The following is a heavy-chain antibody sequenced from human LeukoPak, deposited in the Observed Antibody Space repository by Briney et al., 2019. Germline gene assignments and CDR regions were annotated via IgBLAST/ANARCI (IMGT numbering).Heavy chain of an antibody. CDR2: IWHDGSNK. Sequence: PGGSLRLSCAVSGFTFSNYGIPWVRQAPGKGLEWVALIWHDGSNKYYADSVKGRFTISRDNSRNTLYLQMNSLRAEDTAVYYCARNYGGYYGMDVWGQGTTVTVSS. J-gene: IGHJ6*02. D-gene: IGHD3-10*01. CDR1: GFTFSNYG. CDR3: ARNYGGYYGMDV. V-gene: IGHV3-33*01.